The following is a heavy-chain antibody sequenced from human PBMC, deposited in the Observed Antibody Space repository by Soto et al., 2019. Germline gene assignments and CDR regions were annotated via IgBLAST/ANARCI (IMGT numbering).Heavy chain of an antibody. V-gene: IGHV4-59*08. CDR3: ARRYGAAADF. CDR2: IYYSGST. Sequence: QVQLQESGPGLVKPSETLSLTCTVSGGSISSYYWNWIRQPPGKGLEWIGYIYYSGSTNYNPSLKSRVTISVDTSKNQFSLKLSSVTAAETAVYYCARRYGAAADFWGQGILVTVSS. CDR1: GGSISSYY. D-gene: IGHD6-13*01. J-gene: IGHJ4*02.